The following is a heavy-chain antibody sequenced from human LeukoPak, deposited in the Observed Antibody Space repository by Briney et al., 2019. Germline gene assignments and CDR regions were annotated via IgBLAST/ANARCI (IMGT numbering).Heavy chain of an antibody. CDR1: GYSISSGYY. J-gene: IGHJ4*02. Sequence: SETLSLTCSVSGYSISSGYYWSWIRQHPGKGLEWIGYIYYSGSTYYNPSLKSRVTISVDTSKNQFSLKLSSVTAADTAVYYCAREVVIKYYFDYWGQGTLVTVSS. CDR2: IYYSGST. D-gene: IGHD3-22*01. CDR3: AREVVIKYYFDY. V-gene: IGHV4-31*03.